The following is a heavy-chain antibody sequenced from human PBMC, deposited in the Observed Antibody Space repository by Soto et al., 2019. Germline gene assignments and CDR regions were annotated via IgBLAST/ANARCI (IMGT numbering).Heavy chain of an antibody. Sequence: PGGSLRLSCAASGFTFSSYGMHWVRQAPGKGLEWVAVISYDGSNKYYADSVKGRFTISRDNSKNTLYLQMNSLRAEDTAVYYCALGEMATVPFDYWGQGTLVTVSS. J-gene: IGHJ4*02. CDR2: ISYDGSNK. CDR1: GFTFSSYG. CDR3: ALGEMATVPFDY. V-gene: IGHV3-30*03. D-gene: IGHD4-4*01.